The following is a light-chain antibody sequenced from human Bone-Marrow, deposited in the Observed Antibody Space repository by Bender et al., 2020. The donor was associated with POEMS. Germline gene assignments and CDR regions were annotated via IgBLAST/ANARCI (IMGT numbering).Light chain of an antibody. Sequence: QSALTQPASVSGSPGQSITISCTGTISDVGDYDYVSWYQQHPGTAPKLIIYEVTNRPSGVSHRFSGSRSGNTATLTISGLQADDEGDYYCCSYAGTHVVFGGGTKLTVL. J-gene: IGLJ2*01. CDR1: ISDVGDYDY. CDR2: EVT. V-gene: IGLV2-14*01. CDR3: CSYAGTHVV.